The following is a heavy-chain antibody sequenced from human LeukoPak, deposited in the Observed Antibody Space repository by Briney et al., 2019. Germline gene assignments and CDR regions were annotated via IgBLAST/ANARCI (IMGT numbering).Heavy chain of an antibody. CDR1: GGTFSSYA. CDR3: ARGPRYDFWSGYYTGGTARYYFDY. D-gene: IGHD3-3*01. J-gene: IGHJ4*02. Sequence: GASVKVSCKASGGTFSSYAISWVRQAPGQGLEWMGGIIPIFGTANYAQKFQGRVTITTDESTSTAYMERSSLRSEDTAVYYCARGPRYDFWSGYYTGGTARYYFDYWGQGTLVTVSS. V-gene: IGHV1-69*05. CDR2: IIPIFGTA.